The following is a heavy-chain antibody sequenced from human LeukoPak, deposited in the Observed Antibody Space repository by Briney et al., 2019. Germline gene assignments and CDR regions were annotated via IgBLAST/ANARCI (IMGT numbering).Heavy chain of an antibody. CDR3: ARDGGITIFGVAIGGPEVGAFDI. CDR1: RFTFSSYA. Sequence: GGPLRLSCAASRFTFSSYAMHWVRPAPGKGLEGVAAISSDGRNEHNADSVKGRFTISRDNAKNSLYLQMNSLRAEDTAVYYCARDGGITIFGVAIGGPEVGAFDIWGQGTMVTVSS. J-gene: IGHJ3*02. V-gene: IGHV3-30*04. D-gene: IGHD3-3*01. CDR2: ISSDGRNE.